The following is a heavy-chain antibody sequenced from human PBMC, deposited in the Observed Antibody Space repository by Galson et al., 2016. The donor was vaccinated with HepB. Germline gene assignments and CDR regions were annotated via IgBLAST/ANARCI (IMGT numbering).Heavy chain of an antibody. J-gene: IGHJ4*02. CDR3: ARRAHSSSWYFY. V-gene: IGHV4-34*01. Sequence: SETLSLTCAVYGGSFSAYYWTWIRQPPGKELEWIGEINHSGSTNYNPSLKSPVTISVDTSKNQFSLKLSSVTAADTAVYYCARRAHSSSWYFYWGQGTLVTVSS. CDR2: INHSGST. CDR1: GGSFSAYY. D-gene: IGHD6-13*01.